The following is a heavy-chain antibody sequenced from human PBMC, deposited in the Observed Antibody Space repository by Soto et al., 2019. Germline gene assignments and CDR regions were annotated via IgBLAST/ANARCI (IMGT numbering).Heavy chain of an antibody. V-gene: IGHV4-59*01. Sequence: SETLSLTCPVSGGSISSYYWSWIRQPPGKGLEWIGYIYYSGSTNYNPSLKSRVTISVDTSKNQFSLKLSSVTAADTAVYYCARGIVAAGYFDYWGQGTLVTVSS. CDR3: ARGIVAAGYFDY. D-gene: IGHD5-12*01. J-gene: IGHJ4*02. CDR1: GGSISSYY. CDR2: IYYSGST.